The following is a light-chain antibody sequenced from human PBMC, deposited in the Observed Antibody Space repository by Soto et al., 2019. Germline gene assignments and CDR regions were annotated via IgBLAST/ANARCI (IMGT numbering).Light chain of an antibody. CDR2: LNK. Sequence: QSVLTQPPSFSGAPGQRFTIPCTGTTSNIGEGFDVHWDHQVPGRPPKLLIYLNKIRPSGVPDRFSGSKSGSSASLAITGLQAEDEADYYCQSDDNSLVFGTGTKLTVL. CDR1: TSNIGEGFD. J-gene: IGLJ1*01. V-gene: IGLV1-40*01. CDR3: QSDDNSLV.